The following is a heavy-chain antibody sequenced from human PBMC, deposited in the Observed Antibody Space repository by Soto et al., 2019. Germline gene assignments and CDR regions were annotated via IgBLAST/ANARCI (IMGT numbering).Heavy chain of an antibody. CDR2: MRDKADGETT. D-gene: IGHD4-4*01. CDR3: ATGTQSFRSSFYLSSYSSDA. V-gene: IGHV3-15*01. J-gene: IGHJ5*01. Sequence: PGQSLSTGCLCSGFTFRNDYSRWVRQAPGKRLGWIRRMRDKADGETTDYAAPVKGRFTISRDDSKNTLYLQMNSLKTEDTAVYSCATGTQSFRSSFYLSSYSSDAWGQ. CDR1: GFTFRNDY.